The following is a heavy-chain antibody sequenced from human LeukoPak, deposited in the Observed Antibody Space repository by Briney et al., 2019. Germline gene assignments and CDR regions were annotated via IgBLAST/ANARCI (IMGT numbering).Heavy chain of an antibody. J-gene: IGHJ4*02. CDR2: ISGSGGST. CDR3: AKDPSYGSGSYYTSSDY. V-gene: IGHV3-23*01. Sequence: GGSLRLSCAASGFTFSSYAMSWVRQAPGKGLEWVSAISGSGGSTYYADSVKGRFTISRDNSKNTLYLQMNSLRAEDTAVYYCAKDPSYGSGSYYTSSDYWGQGTLVTVSS. CDR1: GFTFSSYA. D-gene: IGHD3-10*01.